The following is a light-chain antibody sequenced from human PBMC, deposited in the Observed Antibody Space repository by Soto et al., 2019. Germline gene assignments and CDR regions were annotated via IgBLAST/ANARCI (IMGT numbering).Light chain of an antibody. CDR1: QSVSSSY. CDR3: QQYGSSPKIT. V-gene: IGKV3-20*01. J-gene: IGKJ5*01. CDR2: GAS. Sequence: EIVLTQSPGTLSLSPGQRATLSCRTSQSVSSSYLAWYQQKPGQAPRLLIYGASTRATGIAARFSGSGSGTDFTLTISRLEPEDFAVYYCQQYGSSPKITFGQGTRLEIK.